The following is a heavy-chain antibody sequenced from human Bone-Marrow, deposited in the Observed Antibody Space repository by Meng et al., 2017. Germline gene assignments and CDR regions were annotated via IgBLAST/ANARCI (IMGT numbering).Heavy chain of an antibody. CDR1: GFTVSSNE. D-gene: IGHD4-23*01. Sequence: GESLKISCAASGFTVSSNEMSWVRQAPGKGLEWVSSISSSSSYIYYADSVKGRFTISRDNAKNSVYLHMNSLRVEDTALYYCARDYGGDSGGYWGQGTLVTVSS. CDR2: ISSSSSYI. J-gene: IGHJ4*02. V-gene: IGHV3-21*01. CDR3: ARDYGGDSGGY.